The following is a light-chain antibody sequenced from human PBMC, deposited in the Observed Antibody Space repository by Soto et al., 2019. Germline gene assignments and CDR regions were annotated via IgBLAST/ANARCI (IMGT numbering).Light chain of an antibody. CDR2: ANN. V-gene: IGLV1-44*01. Sequence: HSELTQPPSASGTPGQRVTISCSGSSSNIGSNTVNWYQQLPGTAPKLLIHANNQRPSGVPDRFSGSKSGTSASLAISWLQSEEADYYCAAWDDSLNGYVFGTGTKLTVL. CDR1: SSNIGSNT. CDR3: AAWDDSLNGYV. J-gene: IGLJ1*01.